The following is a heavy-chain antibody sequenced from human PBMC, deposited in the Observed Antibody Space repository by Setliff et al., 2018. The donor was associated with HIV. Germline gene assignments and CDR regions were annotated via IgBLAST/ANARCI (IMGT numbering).Heavy chain of an antibody. V-gene: IGHV4-30-4*08. CDR2: IYNSGST. CDR1: GGSISSGDYY. J-gene: IGHJ2*01. D-gene: IGHD3-10*01. CDR3: ARETNASGSLTAYWYFDL. Sequence: LSLTCTVSGGSISSGDYYWTWIRQPAGKGLEWIGYIYNSGSTYYEPSLRGRVTIAIDRSKNQFSLKLNSVTAAYPAVYYCARETNASGSLTAYWYFDLWGRGTLVTVSS.